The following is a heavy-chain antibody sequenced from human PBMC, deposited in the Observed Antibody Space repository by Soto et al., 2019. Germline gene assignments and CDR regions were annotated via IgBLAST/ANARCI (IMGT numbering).Heavy chain of an antibody. CDR1: GYTLTRYS. J-gene: IGHJ4*02. D-gene: IGHD3-22*01. CDR2: INAGNGNT. Sequence: QVQLVQSGAEEMKPGASVKVSCKASGYTLTRYSIHWVRQAPGQRLEWMGWINAGNGNTKFSQKFQGRVTITRDTSASTAYMELRGLRSGDTAVYYWAIRGTYYFDNSDNYVGFWGQGTLVSVSS. V-gene: IGHV1-3*05. CDR3: AIRGTYYFDNSDNYVGF.